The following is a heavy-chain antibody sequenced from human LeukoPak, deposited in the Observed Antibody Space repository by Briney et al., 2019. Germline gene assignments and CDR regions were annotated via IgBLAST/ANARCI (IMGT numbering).Heavy chain of an antibody. J-gene: IGHJ3*02. CDR3: ARVRESSGWYVVDAFDI. V-gene: IGHV3-48*01. CDR2: ISSSSSTI. CDR1: GFTFSSYS. D-gene: IGHD6-19*01. Sequence: GGSLRLSCAASGFTFSSYSMNWVRQAPGKGLEWVSYISSSSSTIYYADSVKGRFTISRDNAKNSLYLQMNSLRAEDTAVYYCARVRESSGWYVVDAFDIWGQGTMVTVSS.